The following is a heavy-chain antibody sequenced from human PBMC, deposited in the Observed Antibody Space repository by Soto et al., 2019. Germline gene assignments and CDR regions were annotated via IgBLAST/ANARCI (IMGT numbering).Heavy chain of an antibody. J-gene: IGHJ4*02. V-gene: IGHV4-59*08. D-gene: IGHD6-19*01. CDR1: GGSLRGYY. Sequence: PSETLSLTCTVSGGSLRGYYWSWIRQPPGKGLEWIGYVYSNGNTNYSPSLKSRVTISVDTAKNQFSLNLTSVTAADTAVYYCAGGSGWYYYCSQGTPVTVSS. CDR3: AGGSGWYYY. CDR2: VYSNGNT.